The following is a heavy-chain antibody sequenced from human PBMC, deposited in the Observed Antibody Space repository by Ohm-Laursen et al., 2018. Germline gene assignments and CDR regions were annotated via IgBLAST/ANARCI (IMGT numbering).Heavy chain of an antibody. J-gene: IGHJ4*02. Sequence: GSLRLSCSASGFTFNTYAMNWVRQAPGKGLEWISAISGGGGSTYYADSVKGHFTTSRDNSKNSLYLQMNTLRVDDTAVYYCATFYNHAGSGWGRPCDHWGQGTLVTVSA. D-gene: IGHD3-22*01. CDR2: ISGGGGST. V-gene: IGHV3-23*01. CDR1: GFTFNTYA. CDR3: ATFYNHAGSGWGRPCDH.